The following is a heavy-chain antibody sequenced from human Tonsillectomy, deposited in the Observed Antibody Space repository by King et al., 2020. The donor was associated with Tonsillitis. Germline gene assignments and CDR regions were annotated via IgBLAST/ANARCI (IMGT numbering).Heavy chain of an antibody. CDR3: ARGVGATYFDY. Sequence: QLVQSGGGLVKPGGSLRLSCAASGFTFISYSMNWVRQAPGKGLEWGSSISSSSSYIYYADSVQGRFTISRDNAKNSLYLQMNSLRAEDTAVYYFARGVGATYFDYWGQGTLVTVSS. CDR1: GFTFISYS. V-gene: IGHV3-21*01. D-gene: IGHD1-26*01. CDR2: ISSSSSYI. J-gene: IGHJ4*02.